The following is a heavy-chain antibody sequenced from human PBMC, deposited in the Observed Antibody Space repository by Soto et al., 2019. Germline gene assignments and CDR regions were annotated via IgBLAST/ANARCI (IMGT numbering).Heavy chain of an antibody. CDR2: IIPIFGTA. CDR3: ASTAYYYDSSGYQMYYYGMDV. Sequence: QVQLVQSGAEVKKPGSSVKVSCKASGGTFSSYAISWVRQAPGQGLEWMGGIIPIFGTANYAQKFQGRVTVTADESTSTGYMELISLRSEDTAVYYCASTAYYYDSSGYQMYYYGMDVWGQGTTVTVSS. D-gene: IGHD3-22*01. V-gene: IGHV1-69*12. CDR1: GGTFSSYA. J-gene: IGHJ6*02.